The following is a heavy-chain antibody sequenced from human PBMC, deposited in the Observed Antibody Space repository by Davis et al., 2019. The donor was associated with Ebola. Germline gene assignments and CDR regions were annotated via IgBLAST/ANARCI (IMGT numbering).Heavy chain of an antibody. J-gene: IGHJ4*02. CDR3: ARDFDGGNYYFEY. D-gene: IGHD3-9*01. CDR2: IIPIFYTP. Sequence: SVKVSCKTSGGSFRSHPISWVRQAPRQGLEWMGGIIPIFYTPHYAQKFQGRITITADASTSTAYMELSSLRSEDTATYFCARDFDGGNYYFEYWGPGTPVTVS. CDR1: GGSFRSHP. V-gene: IGHV1-69*13.